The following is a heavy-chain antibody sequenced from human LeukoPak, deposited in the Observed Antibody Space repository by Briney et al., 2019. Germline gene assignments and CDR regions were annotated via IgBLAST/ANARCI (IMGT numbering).Heavy chain of an antibody. D-gene: IGHD3-10*01. CDR3: VAARGVGY. CDR2: IYSGGST. V-gene: IGHV3-53*01. J-gene: IGHJ4*02. Sequence: PGGSLRLSCAASGFSVSNNYMSWVRQAPGKGLEWVSVIYSGGSTYYADSVKGRFTISRDNSKNTLYLQMNSLRADGTAVYYCVAARGVGYWGQGTLVTVSS. CDR1: GFSVSNNY.